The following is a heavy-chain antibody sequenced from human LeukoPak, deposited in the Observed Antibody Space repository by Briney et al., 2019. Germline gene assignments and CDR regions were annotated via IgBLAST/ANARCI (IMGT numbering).Heavy chain of an antibody. CDR1: EGTFSRYA. V-gene: IGHV1-69*04. CDR3: ARDRITQDGYHYYGMAV. J-gene: IGHJ6*02. CDR2: IIPILGIT. D-gene: IGHD1-14*01. Sequence: GASVKVSCKTSEGTFSRYAVSWMRQAPGQGFEWMGRIIPILGITNYAQRFKGRLTITADKSTASMDLRSLRSEDTAIYYCARDRITQDGYHYYGMAVWGQGTTVTVSS.